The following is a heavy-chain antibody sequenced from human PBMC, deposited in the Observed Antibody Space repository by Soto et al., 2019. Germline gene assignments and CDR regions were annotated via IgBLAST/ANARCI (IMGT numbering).Heavy chain of an antibody. Sequence: HPGVSLRLSCAASGFTFSSYAMTWVRQAPGEGLEWVSGISGSGESTYYADSVKVRFTISRGDSKNTLYLQMNSLRAEDTGAYYCAKHAIPRTSWYHYGMDVWGQGTTVTVSS. CDR2: ISGSGEST. CDR3: AKHAIPRTSWYHYGMDV. CDR1: GFTFSSYA. V-gene: IGHV3-23*01. D-gene: IGHD6-13*01. J-gene: IGHJ6*02.